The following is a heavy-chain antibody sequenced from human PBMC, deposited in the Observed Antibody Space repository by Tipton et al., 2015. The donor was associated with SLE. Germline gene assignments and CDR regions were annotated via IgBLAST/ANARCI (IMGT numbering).Heavy chain of an antibody. D-gene: IGHD6-19*01. CDR1: GGSISSSNW. Sequence: TLSLTCAVSGGSISSSNWWSWVRQPPGKGLEWIGEIYHSGSTNYNPSLKSRVTISVDKSKNRFSLKLSSVTAADTAVYYCARDDSSGRGAFDIWGQGTMVTVSS. J-gene: IGHJ3*02. V-gene: IGHV4-4*02. CDR3: ARDDSSGRGAFDI. CDR2: IYHSGST.